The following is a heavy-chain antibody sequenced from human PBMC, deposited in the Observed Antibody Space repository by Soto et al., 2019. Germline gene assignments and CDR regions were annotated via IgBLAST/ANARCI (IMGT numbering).Heavy chain of an antibody. J-gene: IGHJ1*01. D-gene: IGHD2-15*01. Sequence: EVQLVQSGGGLVQPGGSLKLSCAASGFTFSGSTVHWVRQASGEGLQWVGRIRSKANDYATTYIASVKGKFTISRDDSRNKESLQMIDLNTEDTAVYYCTGGYCTGGTCYSGYFQHWGQGALVTVFS. V-gene: IGHV3-73*02. CDR1: GFTFSGST. CDR3: TGGYCTGGTCYSGYFQH. CDR2: IRSKANDYAT.